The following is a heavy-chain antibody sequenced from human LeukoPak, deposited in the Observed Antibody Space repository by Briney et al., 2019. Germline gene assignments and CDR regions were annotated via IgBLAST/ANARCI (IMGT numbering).Heavy chain of an antibody. D-gene: IGHD6-19*01. Sequence: GGSLRHSCAASGFTFSSYAMTWVRQAPGKGLEWVSGISGSGGSTYYADSVKGRFTISRDNSKNTLYLQMNSLRAEDTAVYYCAKDSSGWPSVGFDYWGQGTLVTVSS. J-gene: IGHJ4*02. CDR3: AKDSSGWPSVGFDY. V-gene: IGHV3-23*01. CDR1: GFTFSSYA. CDR2: ISGSGGST.